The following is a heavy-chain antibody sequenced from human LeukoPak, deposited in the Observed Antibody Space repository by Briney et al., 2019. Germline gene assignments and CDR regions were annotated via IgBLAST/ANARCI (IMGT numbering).Heavy chain of an antibody. CDR3: ARRSSSSWYSFDF. CDR1: GGSISSYY. CDR2: IYFTGTT. J-gene: IGHJ3*01. V-gene: IGHV4-4*07. Sequence: SETLSLTCSVSGGSISSYYWSWVRQPAGKGLEWIGRIYFTGTTNYNPSLQSRVTMSVDTSKYQFSLELSSVTAAHTAVYYCARRSSSSWYSFDFWGQGTVVTVSS. D-gene: IGHD6-13*01.